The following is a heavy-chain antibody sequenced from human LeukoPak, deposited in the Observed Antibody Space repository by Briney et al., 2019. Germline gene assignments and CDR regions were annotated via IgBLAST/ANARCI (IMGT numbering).Heavy chain of an antibody. D-gene: IGHD2-15*01. Sequence: GASVKVSCKASGYTFTSYDINWVRQATGQGLEWMGWMNPNSGNTGYAQKFQGRVTMTRNTSISTAYMELSSLTSEDTAVHYCARSDLGYCSGGSCYSHYWGQGTLVTVSS. V-gene: IGHV1-8*01. CDR3: ARSDLGYCSGGSCYSHY. CDR1: GYTFTSYD. J-gene: IGHJ4*02. CDR2: MNPNSGNT.